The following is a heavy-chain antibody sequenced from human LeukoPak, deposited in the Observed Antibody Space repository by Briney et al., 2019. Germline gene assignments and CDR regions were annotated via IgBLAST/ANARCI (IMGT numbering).Heavy chain of an antibody. CDR1: GGTFSSYA. CDR3: ASCGSCYRLTTYYYYMDV. Sequence: SVKVSCKASGGTFSSYAITWVRQAPGQGLEWMGGIIPIFGTANYAQKFQGRVTITADESTSTAYMELSSLRSEDTAVYYCASCGSCYRLTTYYYYMDVWGKGTTVTVSS. CDR2: IIPIFGTA. V-gene: IGHV1-69*13. D-gene: IGHD2-15*01. J-gene: IGHJ6*03.